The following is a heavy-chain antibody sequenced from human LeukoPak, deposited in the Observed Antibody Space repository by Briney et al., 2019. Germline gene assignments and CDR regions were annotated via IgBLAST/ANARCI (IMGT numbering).Heavy chain of an antibody. CDR1: GGSISSGDYY. Sequence: SSETLSLTCTVSGGSISSGDYYWSWIRQPPGKGLEWIGYIYYSGSTYYNPSLKGRVTISVDTSKNQFSLKLSSVTAADTAVYYCASTYDSSGYLLGYWGQGTLVTVSS. J-gene: IGHJ4*02. CDR2: IYYSGST. V-gene: IGHV4-30-4*08. D-gene: IGHD3-22*01. CDR3: ASTYDSSGYLLGY.